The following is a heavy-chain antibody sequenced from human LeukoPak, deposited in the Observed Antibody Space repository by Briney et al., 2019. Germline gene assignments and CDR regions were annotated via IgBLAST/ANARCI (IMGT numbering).Heavy chain of an antibody. Sequence: GGSLRLSCGASGFTFSNHWMGWVRQAPENGLEWVAIMNVDGSDKYHLDSVKGRFTISRDNAKNTLYLQMNSLRVEDTALYYCTRGDGRGCSDGAIWGPGTLVTVSS. CDR1: GFTFSNHW. V-gene: IGHV3-7*01. D-gene: IGHD5-18*01. J-gene: IGHJ4*02. CDR2: MNVDGSDK. CDR3: TRGDGRGCSDGAI.